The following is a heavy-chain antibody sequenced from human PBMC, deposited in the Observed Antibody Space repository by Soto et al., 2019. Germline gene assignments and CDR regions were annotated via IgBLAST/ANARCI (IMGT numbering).Heavy chain of an antibody. D-gene: IGHD5-12*01. CDR3: AREYAQSGSGAYYYYGMDV. V-gene: IGHV3-33*01. CDR2: IWYDGSNK. Sequence: QVQLVESGGGVVQPGRSLRLSCAASGFTFSTYGMNWVRQAPGKGLEWVAVIWYDGSNKYYGDSVKGRFTISRDNSKNTVYLQMNSLRDEDTAVYYCAREYAQSGSGAYYYYGMDVWGQGTMVTVSS. J-gene: IGHJ6*02. CDR1: GFTFSTYG.